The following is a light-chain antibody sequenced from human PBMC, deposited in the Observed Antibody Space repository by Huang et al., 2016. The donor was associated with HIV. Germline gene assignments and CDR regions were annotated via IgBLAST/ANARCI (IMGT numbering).Light chain of an antibody. V-gene: IGKV1-39*01. CDR2: ASS. J-gene: IGKJ4*01. CDR3: QQSYSSLT. CDR1: QSISSY. Sequence: DIQMTQSPSSLSASVGDRVTITCRASQSISSYLNWYQQKPGKAPKLLIYASSSMQSWVPSRFSGSGSGTDFTLTISSLQPEDFATYYCQQSYSSLTFGGRTKVEIK.